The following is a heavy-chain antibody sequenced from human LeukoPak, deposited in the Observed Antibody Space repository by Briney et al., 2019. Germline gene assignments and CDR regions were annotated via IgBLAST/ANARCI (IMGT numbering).Heavy chain of an antibody. CDR2: ITGSGDST. CDR3: AKAPYSGGWRDFDS. CDR1: GFSFSSYA. Sequence: GGSLRLSCAASGFSFSSYAMNWVRQAPGEGLEWVSAITGSGDSTYYADSVKGRFTISRDNSKYTLYLQMTRLRAEDTAVYYCAKAPYSGGWRDFDSWGQGTLVTVSS. V-gene: IGHV3-23*01. J-gene: IGHJ4*02. D-gene: IGHD6-19*01.